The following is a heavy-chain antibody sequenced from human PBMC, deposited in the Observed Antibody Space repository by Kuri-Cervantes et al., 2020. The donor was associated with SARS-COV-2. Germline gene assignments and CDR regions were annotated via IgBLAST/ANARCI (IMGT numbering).Heavy chain of an antibody. V-gene: IGHV3-48*03. CDR2: ISSSGSTI. CDR1: GFTFSSYE. Sequence: GESLKISCAASGFTFSSYEMNWVRQAPGKGLEWVSYISSSGSTIYYADSVKGRFTISRDNAKNSLYLQMNSLRAEDTAVYYCAKVGGYCSGGSCYSYYYYGLDVWGQGTTVTVSS. D-gene: IGHD2-15*01. J-gene: IGHJ6*02. CDR3: AKVGGYCSGGSCYSYYYYGLDV.